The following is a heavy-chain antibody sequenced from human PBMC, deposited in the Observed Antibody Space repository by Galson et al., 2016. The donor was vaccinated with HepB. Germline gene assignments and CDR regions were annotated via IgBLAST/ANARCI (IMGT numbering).Heavy chain of an antibody. D-gene: IGHD3-10*01. CDR2: ISNDGTRK. Sequence: SLRLSCAASGFVFNYYAMDWVRQAPGKGLEWVAVISNDGTRKYYADSVNGRFTISRDNSNNTVNLQMNSLRPGDTAVYFCARGGYYGLGTYGGSIDHWGQGTLLTVSS. V-gene: IGHV3-30-3*01. CDR3: ARGGYYGLGTYGGSIDH. J-gene: IGHJ4*02. CDR1: GFVFNYYA.